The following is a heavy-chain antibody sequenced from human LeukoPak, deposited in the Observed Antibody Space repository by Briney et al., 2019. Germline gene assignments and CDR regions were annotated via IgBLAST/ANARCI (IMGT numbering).Heavy chain of an antibody. V-gene: IGHV4-59*01. D-gene: IGHD3-22*01. J-gene: IGHJ4*02. CDR2: IYYSGST. Sequence: SETLSLTCTVSGGSISSYYWSWIRQPPGKGLEWIGYIYYSGSTNYNPSLKRRVTISVDTSKSQFSLKLSSVTAADAAVYYCARGGNYYDSSPLDYWGQGTLVTVSS. CDR3: ARGGNYYDSSPLDY. CDR1: GGSISSYY.